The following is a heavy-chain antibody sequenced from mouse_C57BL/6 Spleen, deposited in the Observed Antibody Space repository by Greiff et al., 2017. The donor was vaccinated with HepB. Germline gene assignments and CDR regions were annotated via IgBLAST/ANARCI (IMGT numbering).Heavy chain of an antibody. Sequence: EVQLVESGGGLVQPKGSLKLSCAASGFTFNTYAMHWVRQAPGKGLEWVARIRSKSSNYATYYADSVKDRFTISRDDSQSMLYLQMNNLKTEDTAMYYCVRAGYYGSSGFAYWGQGTLVTVSA. D-gene: IGHD1-1*01. CDR1: GFTFNTYA. V-gene: IGHV10-3*01. J-gene: IGHJ3*01. CDR3: VRAGYYGSSGFAY. CDR2: IRSKSSNYAT.